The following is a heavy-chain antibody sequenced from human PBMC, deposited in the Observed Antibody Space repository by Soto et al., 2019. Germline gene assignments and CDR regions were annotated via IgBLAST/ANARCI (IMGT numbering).Heavy chain of an antibody. CDR2: IWYDGSNK. CDR1: GFKFSSYG. J-gene: IGHJ3*02. D-gene: IGHD5-12*01. CDR3: ARDRRGEMATIRDAFDI. V-gene: IGHV3-33*01. Sequence: QVQLVESGGGVVQPGRSLRLSCAASGFKFSSYGMHWVRQAPGKGLEWVAVIWYDGSNKYYADSVKGRFTISRDNSKNTLYLQMNSLRAEDTAVYYCARDRRGEMATIRDAFDIWGQGTMVTVSS.